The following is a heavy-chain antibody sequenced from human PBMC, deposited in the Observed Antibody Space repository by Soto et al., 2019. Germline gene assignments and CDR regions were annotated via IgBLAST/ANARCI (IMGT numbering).Heavy chain of an antibody. J-gene: IGHJ3*02. V-gene: IGHV4-61*01. CDR1: GGSVSSGSYY. Sequence: PSETLSLTCTVSGGSVSSGSYYWSWIRQPPGKGLEWIGYIYYSGSTNYNPSLKSRVTISVDTSKNQFSLKLSSVTAADTAVYYCARVKHIVVVTAAFDIWGQGTMVTVSS. CDR2: IYYSGST. CDR3: ARVKHIVVVTAAFDI. D-gene: IGHD2-21*02.